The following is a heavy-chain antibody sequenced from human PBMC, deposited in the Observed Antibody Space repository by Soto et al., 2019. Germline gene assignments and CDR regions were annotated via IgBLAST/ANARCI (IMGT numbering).Heavy chain of an antibody. J-gene: IGHJ4*02. D-gene: IGHD3-9*01. CDR1: GFSFEDYT. V-gene: IGHV3-43*01. Sequence: VHLVESGGGVVQPGGSLRLSCAASGFSFEDYTMHWVRQGPGKGPEWISLISWDGGITDYSDSVKGRFISSRDNSKNSLFLEMNSLTSEDAAMYFCARDSYDILTDQKRYFDFWGQGTLVTVSS. CDR2: ISWDGGIT. CDR3: ARDSYDILTDQKRYFDF.